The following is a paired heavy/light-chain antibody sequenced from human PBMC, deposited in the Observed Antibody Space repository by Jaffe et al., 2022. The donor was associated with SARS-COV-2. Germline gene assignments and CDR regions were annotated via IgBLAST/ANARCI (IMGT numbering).Heavy chain of an antibody. Sequence: QVQLVQSGAEVKKPGASVKVSCKASGYTFTSDYMHWVRQAPGQGLEWMGIISPWGAPPTYAQEFQGRVIMTSDTSTSTVYMELSNLRSEDTAVYYCARGSQYMDLWGKGTTVNVSS. CDR1: GYTFTSDY. V-gene: IGHV1-46*01. CDR3: ARGSQYMDL. J-gene: IGHJ6*03. CDR2: ISPWGAPP.
Light chain of an antibody. J-gene: IGLJ3*02. Sequence: QSALTQPASVSASPGQSITISCTGTSSDVGGYNYVSWYQQHPGKAPKVLIYDVDNRPSGVSNRFSGSKYGNTASLTISGLQAEDEADYYCCSYSSYTSSRTRVFGGGTRVTVL. CDR1: SSDVGGYNY. CDR3: CSYSSYTSSRTRV. CDR2: DVD. V-gene: IGLV2-14*03.